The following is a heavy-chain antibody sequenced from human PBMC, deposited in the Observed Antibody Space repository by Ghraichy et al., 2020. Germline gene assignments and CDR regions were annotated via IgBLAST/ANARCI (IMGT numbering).Heavy chain of an antibody. CDR1: GFTFSSYW. CDR3: ARSAPYDFWSGYLYYYGMDV. J-gene: IGHJ6*02. D-gene: IGHD3-3*01. Sequence: GGSLRLSCAASGFTFSSYWMSWVRQAPGKGLEWVANIKQDGSEKYYVDSVKGRFTISRDNAKNSLYLQMNSLRAEDTAVYYCARSAPYDFWSGYLYYYGMDVWGQGTTVTVSS. CDR2: IKQDGSEK. V-gene: IGHV3-7*01.